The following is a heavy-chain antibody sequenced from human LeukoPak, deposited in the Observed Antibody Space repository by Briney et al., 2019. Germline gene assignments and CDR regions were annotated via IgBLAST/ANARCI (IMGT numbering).Heavy chain of an antibody. CDR2: IYHSGST. Sequence: SETLSLTCAVSGYSLSNGYYWGWLRQPPGKGLEWIGSIYHSGSTYYTPSLKSRVTISVDTSKNQFSLKLRSMTAADTAVYYCARGHGSGSPDYWGQGTLVTVSS. J-gene: IGHJ4*02. CDR1: GYSLSNGYY. CDR3: ARGHGSGSPDY. D-gene: IGHD3-10*01. V-gene: IGHV4-38-2*01.